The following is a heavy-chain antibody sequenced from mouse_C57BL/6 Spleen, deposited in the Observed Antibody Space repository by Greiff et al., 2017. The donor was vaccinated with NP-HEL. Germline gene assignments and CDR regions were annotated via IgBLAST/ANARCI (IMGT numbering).Heavy chain of an antibody. CDR2: IHPNSGST. D-gene: IGHD5-5*01. Sequence: VKLQQPGAELVKPGASVKLSCKASGYTFTSYWMHWVKQRPGQGLEWIGMIHPNSGSTNYNEKFKSKATLTVDKSSSTAYMQLSSLTSEDSAVYYCARDDTTFGDAMDYWGQGTSVTVSS. J-gene: IGHJ4*01. V-gene: IGHV1-64*01. CDR1: GYTFTSYW. CDR3: ARDDTTFGDAMDY.